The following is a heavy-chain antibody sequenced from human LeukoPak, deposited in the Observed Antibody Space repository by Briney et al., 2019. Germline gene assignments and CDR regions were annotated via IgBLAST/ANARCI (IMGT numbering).Heavy chain of an antibody. CDR3: AREYSSSYYFDY. CDR1: GGSISSYY. CDR2: IYYSGST. J-gene: IGHJ4*02. D-gene: IGHD6-6*01. Sequence: SETLSLTCTVSGGSISSYYWSWIRQPPGKGLEWIGYIYYSGSTNYNPSLKSRVIISVDTSKNQFSLKLSSVTAADTAVYYCAREYSSSYYFDYWGQGTLVTVSS. V-gene: IGHV4-59*01.